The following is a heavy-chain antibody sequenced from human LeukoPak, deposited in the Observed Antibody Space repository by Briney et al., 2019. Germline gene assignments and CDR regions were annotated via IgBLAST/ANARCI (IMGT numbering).Heavy chain of an antibody. Sequence: SETLSLTCAVYGGSFSGYNWSWIRQPPGKGLEWIGEINHSGSTNYNPSLKSRVTISVDTSKNQFSLKLSSVTAADTAVYYCARGDVRFFPEGYFQHWGQGTLVTVSS. CDR2: INHSGST. CDR3: ARGDVRFFPEGYFQH. V-gene: IGHV4-34*01. J-gene: IGHJ1*01. CDR1: GGSFSGYN. D-gene: IGHD3-3*01.